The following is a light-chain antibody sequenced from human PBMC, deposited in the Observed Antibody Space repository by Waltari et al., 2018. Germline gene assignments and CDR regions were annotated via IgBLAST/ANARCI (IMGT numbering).Light chain of an antibody. J-gene: IGKJ1*01. Sequence: AIRITQSPSSLSASTGDRVTITCRASQGISSYLAWYQQKPGEAPQGLIYAASTLQSGVPSRFSGSGSGTDFTLTISCLQSEDFAIYYCQQYYSNPATFGQGTKVEIK. CDR1: QGISSY. CDR3: QQYYSNPAT. CDR2: AAS. V-gene: IGKV1-8*01.